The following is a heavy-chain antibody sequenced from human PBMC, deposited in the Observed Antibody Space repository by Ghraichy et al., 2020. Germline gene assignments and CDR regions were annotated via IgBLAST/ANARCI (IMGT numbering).Heavy chain of an antibody. D-gene: IGHD3-22*01. CDR3: ARVIAYYYDSSPRERRNWFDP. Sequence: SETLSLTCTVSGGSISSYYWSWIRQPPGKGLEWIGYIYYSGSTNYNPSLKSRVTISVDTSKNQFSLKLSSVTAADTAVYYCARVIAYYYDSSPRERRNWFDPWGQGTLVTVSS. V-gene: IGHV4-59*01. J-gene: IGHJ5*02. CDR1: GGSISSYY. CDR2: IYYSGST.